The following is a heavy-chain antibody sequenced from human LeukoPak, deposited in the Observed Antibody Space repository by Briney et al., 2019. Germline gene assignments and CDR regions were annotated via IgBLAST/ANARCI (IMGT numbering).Heavy chain of an antibody. CDR1: GGTFSSYA. D-gene: IGHD6-13*01. CDR2: IIPIFGTA. J-gene: IGHJ4*02. V-gene: IGHV1-69*01. Sequence: SVKDSCKASGGTFSSYAISWVRQAPGQGLEWMGGIIPIFGTANYAQKFQGRVTITADESTSTAYMELSSLRSEDTAVYYCARDPTRELKQQLVREAGDDYWGQGTLVTVSS. CDR3: ARDPTRELKQQLVREAGDDY.